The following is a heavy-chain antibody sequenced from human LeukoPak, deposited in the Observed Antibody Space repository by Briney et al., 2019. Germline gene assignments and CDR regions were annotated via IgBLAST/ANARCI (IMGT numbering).Heavy chain of an antibody. D-gene: IGHD3-9*01. CDR3: TTEGARYFDWFEVPFDY. V-gene: IGHV3-72*01. CDR1: GFTFSEHY. J-gene: IGHJ4*02. Sequence: PGGSLRLSCVASGFTFSEHYMDWVRQSPGQGLEWVGRIRKKTNGYTTEYAASVRGRFTISRDDSRNSLYLQMNSLKTEDTAVYYCTTEGARYFDWFEVPFDYWGQGTLVTVSS. CDR2: IRKKTNGYTT.